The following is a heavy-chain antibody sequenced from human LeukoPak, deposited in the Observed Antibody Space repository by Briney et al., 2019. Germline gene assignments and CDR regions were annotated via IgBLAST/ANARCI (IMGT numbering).Heavy chain of an antibody. J-gene: IGHJ4*02. V-gene: IGHV3-11*01. D-gene: IGHD3-10*01. CDR3: ARHYYHGRGHGGY. CDR1: GFTFGDYY. CDR2: ISSSGSTI. Sequence: GGSLRLSCAASGFTFGDYYMSWIRQAPGKGLEWLSYISSSGSTIYYADSVKGRFTISRDNAKNSLYLQMNSLRVEDTAVYYCARHYYHGRGHGGYWGQGTLVTVSS.